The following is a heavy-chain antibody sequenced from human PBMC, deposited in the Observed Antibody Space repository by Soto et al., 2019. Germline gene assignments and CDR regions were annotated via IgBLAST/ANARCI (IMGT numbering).Heavy chain of an antibody. V-gene: IGHV3-30-3*01. J-gene: IGHJ4*02. D-gene: IGHD6-13*01. Sequence: GGSLRLSCAASGFTFSSYAMHWVRQAPGKGLEWVAVISYDGSNKYYADSVKGRFTISRDNSKNTLYLQMNSLRAEDTAVYYCARDQRESSFPYYWGQGTLVTVSS. CDR1: GFTFSSYA. CDR2: ISYDGSNK. CDR3: ARDQRESSFPYY.